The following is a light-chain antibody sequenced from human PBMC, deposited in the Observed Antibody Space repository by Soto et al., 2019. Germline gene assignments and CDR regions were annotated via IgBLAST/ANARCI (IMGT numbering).Light chain of an antibody. CDR3: QSYDSSLSVV. CDR1: STNIGGGYD. V-gene: IGLV1-40*01. Sequence: QSVLTQPPSVSGAPGQWVTISCTGSSTNIGGGYDVPWYQQLPGTAPQLLIYGNSKRPSGVPDRFSGSKSGTSASLTITGLQAEDEADYYCQSYDSSLSVVFGGGTKLTVL. J-gene: IGLJ2*01. CDR2: GNS.